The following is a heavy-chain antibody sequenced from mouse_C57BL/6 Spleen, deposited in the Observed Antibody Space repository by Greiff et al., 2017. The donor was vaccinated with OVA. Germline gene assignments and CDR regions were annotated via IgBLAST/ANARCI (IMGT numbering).Heavy chain of an antibody. D-gene: IGHD1-1*01. V-gene: IGHV14-1*01. J-gene: IGHJ3*01. CDR1: GFNIKDYY. CDR3: TYPYYYGSSPCAY. CDR2: IDPEDGDT. Sequence: EVQLQQSGAELVRPGASVKLSCTASGFNIKDYYMHWVKQRPEQGLEWIGRIDPEDGDTEYAPKFQGKATMTADTSSNTAYLQLSSLTSEDTAVYYCTYPYYYGSSPCAYWGQGTLVTVSA.